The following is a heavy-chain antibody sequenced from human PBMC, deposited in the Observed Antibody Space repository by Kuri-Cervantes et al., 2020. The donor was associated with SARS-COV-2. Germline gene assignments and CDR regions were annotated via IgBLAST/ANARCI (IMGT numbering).Heavy chain of an antibody. D-gene: IGHD6-19*01. CDR1: GGSISRGGYY. J-gene: IGHJ4*02. Sequence: SETLSHTCTVSGGSISRGGYYWSWIRQHPEKGLEWIGYIYYSGGTYYNPSLKSRVSMSVDTSKSQFSLNLSSVTAADTAVYYCARGMQQWPFDYWGQGTLVTDSS. CDR3: ARGMQQWPFDY. V-gene: IGHV4-31*03. CDR2: IYYSGGT.